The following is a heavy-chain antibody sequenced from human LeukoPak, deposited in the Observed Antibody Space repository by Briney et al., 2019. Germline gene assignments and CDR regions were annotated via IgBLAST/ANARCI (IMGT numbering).Heavy chain of an antibody. J-gene: IGHJ4*02. CDR2: IYYSGST. Sequence: SETLSLTCTVSGGSISSSSYYWGWIRQPPGTGLEWIGSIYYSGSTYYNPSLKSRVTISVDTSKNQFSLKLSSVTAADTAVYYCARVRQPLLSGPDYWGQGTLVTVSS. CDR3: ARVRQPLLSGPDY. V-gene: IGHV4-39*07. D-gene: IGHD2-21*02. CDR1: GGSISSSSYY.